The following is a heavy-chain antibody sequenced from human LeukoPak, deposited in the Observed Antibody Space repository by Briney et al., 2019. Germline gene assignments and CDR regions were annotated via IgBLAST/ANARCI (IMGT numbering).Heavy chain of an antibody. Sequence: KPSQTLSLTCTVSGGSISSGGYYWSWIRQHPGKGLEWIWYIYYSGSTYYNPSLKSRVTISVDTSKNQFSLKLSSVTAADTAVYYCARASDYYDSSGYRYDAFDIWGQGTMVTVSS. CDR1: GGSISSGGYY. V-gene: IGHV4-31*03. CDR3: ARASDYYDSSGYRYDAFDI. D-gene: IGHD3-22*01. CDR2: IYYSGST. J-gene: IGHJ3*02.